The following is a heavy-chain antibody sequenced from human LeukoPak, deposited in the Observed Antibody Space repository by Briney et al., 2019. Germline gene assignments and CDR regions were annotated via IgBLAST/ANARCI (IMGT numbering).Heavy chain of an antibody. V-gene: IGHV3-7*01. D-gene: IGHD1-20*01. CDR1: GFTFSSYW. Sequence: GGSLRLSCAASGFTFSSYWMSWVRQAPGKGLEWVASIKRDGSVKKYVDSVQGRFTVSRDNTKNSLYLQMNSRRADDTAVYYCARLSGEITVFDLWGQGTLVTVSS. CDR3: ARLSGEITVFDL. J-gene: IGHJ4*02. CDR2: IKRDGSVK.